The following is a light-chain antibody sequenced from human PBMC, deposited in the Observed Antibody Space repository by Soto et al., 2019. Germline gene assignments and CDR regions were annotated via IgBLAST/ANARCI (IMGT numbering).Light chain of an antibody. CDR2: DDN. CDR3: QVWDSSSDHYV. Sequence: SYELTQPPSVSVAPGQTARITCGGNNIGSKSVHWYQQKPGQAPVLGVYDDNDRPSGIPERFSASNSGNTATLTISRVEAGDEADYYCQVWDSSSDHYVFGTGTKLTVL. CDR1: NIGSKS. J-gene: IGLJ1*01. V-gene: IGLV3-21*02.